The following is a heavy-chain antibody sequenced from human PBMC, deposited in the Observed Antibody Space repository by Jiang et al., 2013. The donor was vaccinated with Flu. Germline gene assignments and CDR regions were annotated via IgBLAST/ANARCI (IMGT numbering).Heavy chain of an antibody. CDR1: GGSVNSGDYF. J-gene: IGHJ4*02. CDR2: IFTSGTT. Sequence: GLVKPSQTLSLICTVSGGSVNSGDYFWNWIRQPAGGGLEWIGRIFTSGTTYINPSLRSRVTISLDMSKNQVSLNLFSVSASDTATYYCAREVGNYGKLDYWGQGNLVTVSS. CDR3: AREVGNYGKLDY. D-gene: IGHD1-7*01. V-gene: IGHV4-61*02.